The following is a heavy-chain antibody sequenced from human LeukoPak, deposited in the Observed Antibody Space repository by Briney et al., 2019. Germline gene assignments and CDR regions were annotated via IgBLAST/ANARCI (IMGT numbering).Heavy chain of an antibody. Sequence: ASVKVSCKASGYTFTSYYIHWVRQAPGQGLEWMGWINPNSGGTNYAQKFQGRVTMTRDMSTSTVYMELSSLRSEDTAVYYCARSVNGPGWLQSPFDYWGQGTLVTVSS. D-gene: IGHD5-24*01. CDR3: ARSVNGPGWLQSPFDY. CDR2: INPNSGGT. V-gene: IGHV1-2*02. CDR1: GYTFTSYY. J-gene: IGHJ4*02.